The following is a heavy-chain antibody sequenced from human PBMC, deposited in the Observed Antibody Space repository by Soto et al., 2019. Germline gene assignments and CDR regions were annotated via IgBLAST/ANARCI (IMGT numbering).Heavy chain of an antibody. D-gene: IGHD5-12*01. CDR1: GFTFSSYD. CDR2: IGTAGDT. Sequence: XGSLRLSCAASGFTFSSYDMHWVRQATGKGLEWVSAIGTAGDTYYPGSVKGRFTISRENAKNSLYLQMNSLRAGDTAVYYCARDRGMATFDYSGQGSLVTVSS. CDR3: ARDRGMATFDY. V-gene: IGHV3-13*01. J-gene: IGHJ4*02.